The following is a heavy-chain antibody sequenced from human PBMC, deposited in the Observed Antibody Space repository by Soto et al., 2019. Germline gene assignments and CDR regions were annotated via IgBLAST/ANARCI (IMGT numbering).Heavy chain of an antibody. J-gene: IGHJ6*02. Sequence: GGSLRLSCAASGFTVSTNYRTWVRQTPGKGLEWVSIIYSNGNTYYADSVKGRFTIPGDNSKSTLYLQMNSLRVDDTAVYYCVVEDLGMEVWGQGTTVTVSS. CDR3: VVEDLGMEV. CDR2: IYSNGNT. V-gene: IGHV3-53*01. CDR1: GFTVSTNY. D-gene: IGHD2-15*01.